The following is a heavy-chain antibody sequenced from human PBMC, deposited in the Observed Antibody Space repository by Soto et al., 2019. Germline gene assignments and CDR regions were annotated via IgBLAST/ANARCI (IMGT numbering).Heavy chain of an antibody. D-gene: IGHD2-21*02. Sequence: SVKVSCKASGYTFTSYYMHWVRQAPGQGLEWMGGIIPIFGTANYAQKFQGRVTITADESTSTAYMELSSLRSEDTAVYYCARLGRGNSSNYWGQGTLVTVSS. CDR3: ARLGRGNSSNY. V-gene: IGHV1-69*13. J-gene: IGHJ4*02. CDR1: GYTFTSYY. CDR2: IIPIFGTA.